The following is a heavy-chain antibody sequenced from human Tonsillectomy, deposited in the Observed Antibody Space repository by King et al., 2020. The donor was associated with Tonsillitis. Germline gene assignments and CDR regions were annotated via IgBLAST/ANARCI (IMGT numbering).Heavy chain of an antibody. CDR1: GYTFTSYD. J-gene: IGHJ4*02. D-gene: IGHD1-1*01. V-gene: IGHV1-8*01. CDR2: MNPNSGNT. Sequence: VQLVQSGAEVKKPGASVKVSCRTSGYTFTSYDINWVRQATGQGLEWMGWMNPNSGNTGYAQKFQGRVTMTSNTSIRTAYMELSSLRSEDTAVYYCVRVTTPLLLDYWGQGTLVTVSS. CDR3: VRVTTPLLLDY.